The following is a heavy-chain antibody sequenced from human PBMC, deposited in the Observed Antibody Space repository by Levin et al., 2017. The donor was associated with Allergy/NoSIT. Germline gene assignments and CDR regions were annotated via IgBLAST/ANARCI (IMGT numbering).Heavy chain of an antibody. CDR3: ARGFYGGYCTNGVCLNIDY. Sequence: ASETLSLTCTVSGGSISSSSYYWGWIRQPPGKGLEWIGSIYYSGSTYYNPSLKSRVTISVDTSKNQFSLKLSSVTAADTAVYYCARGFYGGYCTNGVCLNIDYWGQGTLVTVSS. J-gene: IGHJ4*02. V-gene: IGHV4-39*07. CDR1: GGSISSSSYY. D-gene: IGHD2-8*01. CDR2: IYYSGST.